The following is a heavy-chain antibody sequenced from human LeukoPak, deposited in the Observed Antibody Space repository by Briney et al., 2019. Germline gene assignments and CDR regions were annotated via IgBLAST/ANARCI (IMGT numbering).Heavy chain of an antibody. V-gene: IGHV1-69*05. Sequence: ASVKVSCKASGGTFSSYAISWVRQAPGQGLEWMGGIIPIFGTANYAQKFQGRVTITTDESTSTAYMELSSLRSEDTAVYYCARDLLVAGTKVQGWFDPWGQGTLVTVSS. CDR2: IIPIFGTA. CDR3: ARDLLVAGTKVQGWFDP. CDR1: GGTFSSYA. J-gene: IGHJ5*02. D-gene: IGHD6-19*01.